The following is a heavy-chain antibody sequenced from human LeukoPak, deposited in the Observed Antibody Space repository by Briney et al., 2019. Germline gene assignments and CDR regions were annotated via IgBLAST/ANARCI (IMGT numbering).Heavy chain of an antibody. CDR2: IYHSGST. Sequence: TSETLSLTCTVSGYSISSGYYWGWIRQPPGKGLEWIGSIYHSGSTYYNPSLKSRVTISVDTSKNQFSLKLSSGTAADTAVYYCARVLYDSCGYYFNFDYWGQGTLVTVSS. V-gene: IGHV4-38-2*02. CDR3: ARVLYDSCGYYFNFDY. D-gene: IGHD3-22*01. J-gene: IGHJ4*02. CDR1: GYSISSGYY.